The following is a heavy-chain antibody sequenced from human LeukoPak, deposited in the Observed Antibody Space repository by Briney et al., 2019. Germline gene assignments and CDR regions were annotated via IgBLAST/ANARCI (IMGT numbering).Heavy chain of an antibody. V-gene: IGHV1-46*01. CDR2: INPSGGST. J-gene: IGHJ4*02. CDR3: AREAIRGNYFDS. Sequence: ASVKVSCKASGYTFTSYYMLWVRQAPGQGLEWMGIINPSGGSTNPAQKFQGRVTMTRDMSTSTVYMELSSLRSEDTAVYYCAREAIRGNYFDSWGQGTLVTVST. D-gene: IGHD3-10*01. CDR1: GYTFTSYY.